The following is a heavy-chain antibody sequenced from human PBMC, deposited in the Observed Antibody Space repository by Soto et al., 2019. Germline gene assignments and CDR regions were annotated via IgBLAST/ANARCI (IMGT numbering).Heavy chain of an antibody. J-gene: IGHJ4*02. Sequence: GGSLRLSCAASGLLVSNNYMSWVRQAPGKGLEWVSIMYSGGTTYYADSVEGRSTMSRDDSKNMVYLQMNSLRAEDTAVYYVSSDSYLDYWGQGALVTVSS. V-gene: IGHV3-53*01. D-gene: IGHD6-19*01. CDR1: GLLVSNNY. CDR3: SSDSYLDY. CDR2: MYSGGTT.